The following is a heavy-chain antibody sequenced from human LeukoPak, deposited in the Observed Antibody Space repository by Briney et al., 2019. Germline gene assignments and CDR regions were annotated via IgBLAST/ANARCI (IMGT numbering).Heavy chain of an antibody. CDR3: TTLGYNLDS. Sequence: PGGSLRLSCAASGFDFGAYDMNWVRQAPGKGLEWVAYFAGSDTTKYYADSVRGRFTISRDNAKKSLYLQMNSLRAEDTDLYYCTTLGYNLDSWGQGTLVTVSS. V-gene: IGHV3-48*03. J-gene: IGHJ4*02. CDR2: FAGSDTTK. CDR1: GFDFGAYD. D-gene: IGHD1-14*01.